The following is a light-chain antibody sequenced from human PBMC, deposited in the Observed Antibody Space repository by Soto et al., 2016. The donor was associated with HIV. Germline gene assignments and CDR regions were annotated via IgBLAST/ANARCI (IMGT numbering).Light chain of an antibody. V-gene: IGKV2-29*03. CDR3: IQGTHWPLT. J-gene: IGKJ4*01. CDR2: EVS. Sequence: DIVMTQNPLSLSVTPGQPASISCKSNQSLLHSGGKTSLSWYLQKPGQPPHLLIYEVSNRFSGVPNRFSGSGSGTDFTLKIGRVEAEDAGVYYCIQGTHWPLTFGGGTKVEIK. CDR1: QSLLHSGGKTS.